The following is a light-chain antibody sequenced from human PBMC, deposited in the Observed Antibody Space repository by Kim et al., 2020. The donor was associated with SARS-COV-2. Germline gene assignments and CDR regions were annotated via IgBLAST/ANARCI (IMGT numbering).Light chain of an antibody. CDR2: DVS. CDR1: VMVVGGYGS. J-gene: IGLJ1*01. V-gene: IGLV2-14*03. Sequence: SVTNSCTRTVMVVGGYGSVSWYQQHPGKAPKLMIYDVSERAAGVSNRFSGSQSGNTASLTISGLRAEDEADYYCSSHTTSSTYVFGSGTKVTVL. CDR3: SSHTTSSTYV.